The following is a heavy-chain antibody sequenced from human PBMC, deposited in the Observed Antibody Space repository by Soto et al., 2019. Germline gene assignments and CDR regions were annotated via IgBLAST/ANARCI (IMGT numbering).Heavy chain of an antibody. V-gene: IGHV3-23*01. Sequence: GGSLRLSCAASGFTFTSYAMSWVRQAPGKGLEWVSAISGSGDSTYYADSVKGRFTISRDNSKNTLYLQMNSLRAEDTALYYCTKGTTYSSGWYAFNWFDPWGQGTLVTVSS. J-gene: IGHJ5*02. CDR2: ISGSGDST. D-gene: IGHD6-19*01. CDR3: TKGTTYSSGWYAFNWFDP. CDR1: GFTFTSYA.